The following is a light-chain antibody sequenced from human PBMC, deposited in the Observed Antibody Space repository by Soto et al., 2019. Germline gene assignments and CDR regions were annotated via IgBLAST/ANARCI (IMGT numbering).Light chain of an antibody. V-gene: IGLV2-14*01. J-gene: IGLJ1*01. CDR1: SSDVGGYNY. CDR3: SSYTSSSTLYV. Sequence: QSVLTQPASVSGSPGQSITISCTGTSSDVGGYNYVSWYQHHPGKAPKLMIYXVXXSPSVISNRFSGSKSGNTASLTISGLQAEDEADYYCSSYTSSSTLYVFGTGTKVTVL. CDR2: XVX.